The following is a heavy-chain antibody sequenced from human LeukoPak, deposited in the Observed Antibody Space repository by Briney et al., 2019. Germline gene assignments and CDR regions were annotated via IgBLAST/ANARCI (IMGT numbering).Heavy chain of an antibody. CDR2: IYHSGST. Sequence: SETLSLTCAVSGGSISSGGYCWSWIRQPPGKGLEWIGYIYHSGSTYYNPSLKSRVTISVDRSKNQFSLKLSSVTAADTAVYYCARGRGYYYNWFDPWGQGTLVTVSS. J-gene: IGHJ5*02. V-gene: IGHV4-30-2*01. D-gene: IGHD3-22*01. CDR1: GGSISSGGYC. CDR3: ARGRGYYYNWFDP.